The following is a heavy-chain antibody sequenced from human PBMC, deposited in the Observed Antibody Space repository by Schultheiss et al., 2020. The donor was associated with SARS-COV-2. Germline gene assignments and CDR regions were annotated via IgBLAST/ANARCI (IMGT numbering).Heavy chain of an antibody. D-gene: IGHD4-17*01. Sequence: GESLKISCAASGFTFRSYWMHWVRQAPGKGLVWVSRINSDGSSTSYADSVKGRFTISRDNAKTTLYLQMNSLRVEDTAVYYCARGTSDYGDYGRSWGQGTLVTVSS. CDR3: ARGTSDYGDYGRS. J-gene: IGHJ5*02. V-gene: IGHV3-74*01. CDR1: GFTFRSYW. CDR2: INSDGSST.